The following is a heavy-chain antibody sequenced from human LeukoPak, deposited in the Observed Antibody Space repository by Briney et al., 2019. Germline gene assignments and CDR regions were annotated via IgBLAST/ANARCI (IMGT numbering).Heavy chain of an antibody. CDR2: MNPNSGNT. J-gene: IGHJ4*02. V-gene: IGHV1-8*03. Sequence: ASVKVSCKASGYTFTSNDINWVRQATGQGLEWMGWMNPNSGNTGYAQKFQGRVTITRNTSISTAYMELSRLRSDDTAVYYCWGVAGTGAIDYWGQGTLVTVSS. D-gene: IGHD6-19*01. CDR1: GYTFTSND. CDR3: WGVAGTGAIDY.